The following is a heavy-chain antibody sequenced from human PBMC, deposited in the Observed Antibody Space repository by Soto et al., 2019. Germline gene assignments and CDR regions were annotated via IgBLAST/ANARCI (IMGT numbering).Heavy chain of an antibody. D-gene: IGHD2-15*01. CDR1: GYTFTSYG. CDR3: ARDLGGWPDY. CDR2: ISAYNGNT. J-gene: IGHJ4*02. Sequence: TSVKVTCKASGYTFTSYGISWVRQAPGQGLEWMGWISAYNGNTNYAQKLQGRVTMTTDTSTSTAYMELSSLRSEDTAVYYCARDLGGWPDYWGQGALVTVSS. V-gene: IGHV1-18*01.